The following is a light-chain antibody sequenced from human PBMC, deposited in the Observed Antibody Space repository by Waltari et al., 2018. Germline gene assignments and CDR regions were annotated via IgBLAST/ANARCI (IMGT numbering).Light chain of an antibody. CDR3: CSYAGSYSWV. J-gene: IGLJ3*02. V-gene: IGLV2-11*01. CDR1: SSDVGVYNF. CDR2: DVA. Sequence: QSALTQPRPVSGSPGQSVTIPCTGTSSDVGVYNFVPWYQQHPGKAPQLMIYDVAKRPSGVPDRFSGSKSDNTASLTISGLQAEDEADYYCCSYAGSYSWVFGGGTKLTVL.